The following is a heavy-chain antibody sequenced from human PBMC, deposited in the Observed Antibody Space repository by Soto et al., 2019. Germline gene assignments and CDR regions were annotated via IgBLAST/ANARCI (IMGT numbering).Heavy chain of an antibody. Sequence: PGGSLRLSCAAFGFTLSDHYMDWVRQAPGKGLEWVARSRNKDHSYSTEYAASVKGRFTISRDDSQNSLYLLMTSLKAEDTAVYYCVRGHWSFDYWGQGTVVTVSS. CDR2: SRNKDHSYST. J-gene: IGHJ4*02. D-gene: IGHD2-8*02. CDR1: GFTLSDHY. CDR3: VRGHWSFDY. V-gene: IGHV3-72*01.